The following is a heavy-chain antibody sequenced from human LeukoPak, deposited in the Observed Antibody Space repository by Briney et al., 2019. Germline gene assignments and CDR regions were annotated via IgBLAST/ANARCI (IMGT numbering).Heavy chain of an antibody. J-gene: IGHJ4*02. V-gene: IGHV1-2*02. Sequence: ASVKVSCKASGYTLTDYHIHWVRQAPGQGLEWMAWINPKSGGTNYAQKFQGRVTMTRDTSINTVYMELTRLRSDDTAMYYCARVRSYCTNGVCYWDLDYWGQGTLVTVSS. CDR2: INPKSGGT. D-gene: IGHD2-8*01. CDR1: GYTLTDYH. CDR3: ARVRSYCTNGVCYWDLDY.